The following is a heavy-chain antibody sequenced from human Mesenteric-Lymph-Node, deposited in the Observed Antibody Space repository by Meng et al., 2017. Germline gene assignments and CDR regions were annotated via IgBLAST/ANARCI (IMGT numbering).Heavy chain of an antibody. CDR1: GASINSNY. CDR3: GKGGWLAN. J-gene: IGHJ4*02. Sequence: SETLSLTCTVSGASINSNYWSWIRQPPGKGLEWIGVIYSSGSSSYNPSLKSRVTISVDMSKNQFSPKLTSVTAEDTAVYYCGKGGWLANWGQGTLVTVSS. CDR2: IYSSGSS. D-gene: IGHD6-19*01. V-gene: IGHV4-59*01.